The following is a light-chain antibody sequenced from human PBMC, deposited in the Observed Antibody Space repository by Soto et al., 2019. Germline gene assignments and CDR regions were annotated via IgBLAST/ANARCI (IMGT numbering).Light chain of an antibody. V-gene: IGKV1-39*01. CDR3: QQSSSIPLT. J-gene: IGKJ4*01. CDR1: QSISSY. CDR2: AAS. Sequence: DIQLTQSPSSLSASVGDRVTITCRASQSISSYLNWYQQKPGKAPKLLIYAASSLQSGVPSRFSGSGSGTDFTLTISSLQPDDFATYYCQQSSSIPLTFGGGTKVEIK.